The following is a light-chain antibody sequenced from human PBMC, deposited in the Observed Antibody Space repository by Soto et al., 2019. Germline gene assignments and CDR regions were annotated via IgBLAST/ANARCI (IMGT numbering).Light chain of an antibody. J-gene: IGKJ2*01. Sequence: ETVMTQSQATLSVSPGESATLSCRASQNIDSTLAWYQQKPGQAPSLLIYRASTRATGVPARFSGRGSGTEFPLTISSLQSEDFAVYYCQQYYDWPEYTFGQGSKLEIK. CDR2: RAS. V-gene: IGKV3-15*01. CDR1: QNIDST. CDR3: QQYYDWPEYT.